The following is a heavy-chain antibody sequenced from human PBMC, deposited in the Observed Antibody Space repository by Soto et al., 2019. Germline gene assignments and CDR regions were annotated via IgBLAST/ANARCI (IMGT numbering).Heavy chain of an antibody. D-gene: IGHD3-22*01. CDR3: AREGYSSVFYYYYSMDF. J-gene: IGHJ6*02. CDR2: IYYSGST. CDR1: GGSISRYY. Sequence: TETLSLTCTVSGGSISRYYWSWIRQPPGKGLEWIGYIYYSGSTNYNPSLKSRVTISVDTSKNQFSLKLSSVTAADTAVYYCAREGYSSVFYYYYSMDFWCPGPTGTGSS. V-gene: IGHV4-59*01.